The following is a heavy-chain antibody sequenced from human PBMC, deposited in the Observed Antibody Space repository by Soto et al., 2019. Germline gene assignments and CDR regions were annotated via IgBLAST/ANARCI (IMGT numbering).Heavy chain of an antibody. CDR3: AKRRALSTNLFFDH. CDR2: LYWNDDG. D-gene: IGHD2-2*01. V-gene: IGHV2-5*01. CDR1: GCSINNGGVG. Sequence: QITLKESGPTLVKPTQTLTLICTVSGCSINNGGVGVGWIRQPPGKAPEWLALLYWNDDGWYSPSLRYRLSVTKDTSKNQVVLTITHMNPMDTGTYYCAKRRALSTNLFFDHWGQGVLVTVSS. J-gene: IGHJ4*02.